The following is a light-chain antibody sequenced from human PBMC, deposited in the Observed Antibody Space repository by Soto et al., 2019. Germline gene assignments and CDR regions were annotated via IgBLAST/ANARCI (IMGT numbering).Light chain of an antibody. CDR2: WAS. CDR3: QQYYSTPPYT. V-gene: IGKV4-1*01. Sequence: DIVMTQSTDSLDVSLGERATINCKSSQSVLYSSNNKNYLAWYQQKPGQPPKLLIYWASTRESGVPDRFSGSGSGTDFTLTISSLQAEDVAVYYCQQYYSTPPYTFGQGTKLEIK. J-gene: IGKJ2*01. CDR1: QSVLYSSNNKNY.